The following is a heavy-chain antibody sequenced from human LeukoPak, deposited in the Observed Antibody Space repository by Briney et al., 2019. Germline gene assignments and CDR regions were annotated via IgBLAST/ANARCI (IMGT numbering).Heavy chain of an antibody. CDR2: ISGSGGST. D-gene: IGHD3-10*01. V-gene: IGHV3-23*01. CDR1: GFTFSSYA. Sequence: GSLRLSCAASGFTFSSYAMSWVRQAPGKGLEWVSAISGSGGSTYYADSVKGRFTISRDNSKNTLYLQMNSLRAEDTAVYYCAKGITAGIRGNYFDYWGQGTLVTVSS. J-gene: IGHJ4*02. CDR3: AKGITAGIRGNYFDY.